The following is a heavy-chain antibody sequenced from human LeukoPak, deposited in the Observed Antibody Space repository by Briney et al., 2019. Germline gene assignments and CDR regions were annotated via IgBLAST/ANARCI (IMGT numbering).Heavy chain of an antibody. CDR1: GFTFSISW. D-gene: IGHD1-26*01. V-gene: IGHV3-7*01. CDR3: ARDAGWGYYDL. Sequence: GGSRRLSCVASGFTFSISWVTWVRQAPGKGLEWVANIDKHGNGKYYVDSVKGRFAISRDYATNSVFLQMNSLRAEDTSVYYCARDAGWGYYDLWGQGTPVTVSS. CDR2: IDKHGNGK. J-gene: IGHJ4*02.